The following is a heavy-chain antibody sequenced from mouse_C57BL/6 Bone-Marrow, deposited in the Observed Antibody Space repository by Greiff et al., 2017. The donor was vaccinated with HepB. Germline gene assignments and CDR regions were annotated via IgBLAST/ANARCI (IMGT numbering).Heavy chain of an antibody. CDR3: ARTPDDASFAY. D-gene: IGHD2-12*01. J-gene: IGHJ3*01. CDR2: IWSGGST. V-gene: IGHV2-2*01. Sequence: VMLVESGPGLVQPSQSLSITCTVSGFSFTSYGVHWVRQSPGKGLEWLGVIWSGGSTDYNAAFISRLSISKDNSKSQVFFKMNSLQADDTAIYYCARTPDDASFAYWGQGTLVTVSA. CDR1: GFSFTSYG.